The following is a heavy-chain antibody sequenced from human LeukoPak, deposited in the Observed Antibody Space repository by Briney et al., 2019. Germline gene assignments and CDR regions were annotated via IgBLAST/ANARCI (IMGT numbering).Heavy chain of an antibody. D-gene: IGHD2-21*02. CDR3: AKDHEDCGGDCEFFGAFDI. J-gene: IGHJ3*02. CDR1: GFTFSSYA. CDR2: ISGSGGST. Sequence: PGGSLRLSCAASGFTFSSYAMSWVRQAPGKGLEWVSAISGSGGSTYYADSVKGRFTISRDNSKNTLYLQMNSLRAEDTAVYYCAKDHEDCGGDCEFFGAFDIWGQGTMVTVSS. V-gene: IGHV3-23*01.